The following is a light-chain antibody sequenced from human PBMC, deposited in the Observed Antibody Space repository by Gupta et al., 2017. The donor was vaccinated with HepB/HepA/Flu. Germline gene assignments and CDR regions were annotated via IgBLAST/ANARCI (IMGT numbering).Light chain of an antibody. CDR3: QQRSNWPPPT. J-gene: IGKJ5*01. Sequence: EIVLTQSPATLSLSPGERATLSCRASQSVSSYLAWYQQKPGQAPRLLIYDASNRATGIPARFSGSGSGADFTLTISSREPEDFAVYYCQQRSNWPPPTFGQGTRLEIK. CDR1: QSVSSY. V-gene: IGKV3-11*01. CDR2: DAS.